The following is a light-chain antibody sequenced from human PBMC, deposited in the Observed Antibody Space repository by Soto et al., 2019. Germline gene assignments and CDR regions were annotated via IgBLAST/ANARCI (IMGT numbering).Light chain of an antibody. V-gene: IGKV3-15*01. CDR3: QQYYNWPLYT. CDR1: QNIGNR. Sequence: EIVMTKSPATLSVSPGDSATLSCRASQNIGNRLAWYQQKPGQAPRLLIYGASTRATGVPARFGGSGSGTEFALTISSLQSEDFAVYYCQQYYNWPLYTFGQGTKLEIK. J-gene: IGKJ2*01. CDR2: GAS.